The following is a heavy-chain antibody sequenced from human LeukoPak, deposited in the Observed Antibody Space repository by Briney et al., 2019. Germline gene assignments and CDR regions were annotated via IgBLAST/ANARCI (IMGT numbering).Heavy chain of an antibody. J-gene: IGHJ5*02. D-gene: IGHD4-11*01. Sequence: GGSLRLSCAASGFTFGSYAMSWVRQASGKGLEWVSTISASGGSTYYADSVKGRFTISRDNSKNTLYLQMNTLRAEDTAVYYCAKTSLQYSNYERWFDPWGQGTLVTVSS. CDR1: GFTFGSYA. CDR2: ISASGGST. CDR3: AKTSLQYSNYERWFDP. V-gene: IGHV3-23*01.